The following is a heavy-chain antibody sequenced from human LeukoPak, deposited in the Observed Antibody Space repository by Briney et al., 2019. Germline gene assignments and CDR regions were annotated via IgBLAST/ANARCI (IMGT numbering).Heavy chain of an antibody. V-gene: IGHV4-4*09. D-gene: IGHD3-10*02. Sequence: SETLSLTCAVSGGSISTYYWSWIRQPPGKGLEWIGYIYTGGSTNYNPSLKSRVTISVDTSKNQFSLKLSSVTAADTAVYYCARHVSAFDIWGQGTMVTVSS. CDR3: ARHVSAFDI. J-gene: IGHJ3*02. CDR1: GGSISTYY. CDR2: IYTGGST.